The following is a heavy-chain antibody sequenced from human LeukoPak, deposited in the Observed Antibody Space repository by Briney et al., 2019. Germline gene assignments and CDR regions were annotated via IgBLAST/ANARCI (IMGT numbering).Heavy chain of an antibody. V-gene: IGHV3-13*04. J-gene: IGHJ4*02. CDR1: GFTFSSYD. Sequence: GGSLRLSCAASGFTFSSYDMHWVRQATGKGLEWVSVIGTAGDTYYPGSVKGRFTISRENAKNSLYLQMNSLRAGDTAVYYCARTPTSTYQVIHEIDYWGQGTLVTVSS. CDR3: ARTPTSTYQVIHEIDY. CDR2: IGTAGDT. D-gene: IGHD2-21*01.